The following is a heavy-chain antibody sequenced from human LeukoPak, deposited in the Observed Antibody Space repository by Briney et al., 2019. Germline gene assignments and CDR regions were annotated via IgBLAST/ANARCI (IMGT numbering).Heavy chain of an antibody. CDR1: GGSISSSSYY. V-gene: IGHV4-39*07. CDR3: ARGRVTLDY. D-gene: IGHD4-11*01. Sequence: SETLSLTCTVSGGSISSSSYYWGWIRQPPGKGLEWIGEINHSGSTNYNPSLKSRVTISVDTSKNQFSLKLSSVTAADTAVYYCARGRVTLDYWGQGTLVTVSS. J-gene: IGHJ4*02. CDR2: INHSGST.